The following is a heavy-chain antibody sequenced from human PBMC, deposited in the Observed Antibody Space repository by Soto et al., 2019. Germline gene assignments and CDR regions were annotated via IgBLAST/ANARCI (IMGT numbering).Heavy chain of an antibody. V-gene: IGHV3-23*01. CDR3: AKSGGIIITLFY. J-gene: IGHJ4*02. Sequence: PGGSLRLSCAASGFAFSSYAMSWVRQAPGKGLEWVSAISGSGGSTYYADSAKGRFTISRDNSKNTLYLQMNSLRAEDTAVYYCAKSGGIIITLFYWGQGXLVTVSS. D-gene: IGHD3-22*01. CDR2: ISGSGGST. CDR1: GFAFSSYA.